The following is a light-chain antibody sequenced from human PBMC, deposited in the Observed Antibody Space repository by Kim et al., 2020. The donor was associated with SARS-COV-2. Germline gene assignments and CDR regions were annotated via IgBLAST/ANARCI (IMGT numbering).Light chain of an antibody. J-gene: IGKJ1*01. V-gene: IGKV3-15*01. CDR1: QSVSYN. CDR2: AAS. CDR3: QQYNYWPRT. Sequence: EIVMTQSPVTLSVSPGERVTLSCRASQSVSYNLAWYQQKPGQSPRLLISAASTRATGIPARFSGSGSGTEFTLTVSSLQSEDFAVYYCQQYNYWPRTFGQGTKVDIK.